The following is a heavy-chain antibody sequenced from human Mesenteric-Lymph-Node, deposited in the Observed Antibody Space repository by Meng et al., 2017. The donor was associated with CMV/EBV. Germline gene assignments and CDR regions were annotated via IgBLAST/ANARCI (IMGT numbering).Heavy chain of an antibody. J-gene: IGHJ3*02. D-gene: IGHD3-22*01. CDR1: GFTFSSYA. Sequence: GESLKISCTASGFTFSSYAMSWVRQAPGKGLEWVSAISGSGGSTYYADSVKGRFTISRDNSKDTLYLQMNSLRAEDTAVYYCAKDGDSSGYYLGAFDIWGQETMVTVSS. V-gene: IGHV3-23*01. CDR3: AKDGDSSGYYLGAFDI. CDR2: ISGSGGST.